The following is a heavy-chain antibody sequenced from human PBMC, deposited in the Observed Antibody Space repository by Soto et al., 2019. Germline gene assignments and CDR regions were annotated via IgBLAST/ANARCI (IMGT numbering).Heavy chain of an antibody. CDR3: AKDYSSGWNWFDP. J-gene: IGHJ5*02. V-gene: IGHV3-30*18. CDR2: ISYDGSNK. D-gene: IGHD6-19*01. Sequence: GGSLRLSCAASGFTFSSYGMHWVRQAPGKGLEWVAVISYDGSNKYYADSVKGRFTISRDNSKNTLYLQMNSLRAEDTAVYYCAKDYSSGWNWFDPWGQGTLVTVSS. CDR1: GFTFSSYG.